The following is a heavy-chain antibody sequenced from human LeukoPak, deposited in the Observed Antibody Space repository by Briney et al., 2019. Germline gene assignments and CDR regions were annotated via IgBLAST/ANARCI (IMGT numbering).Heavy chain of an antibody. CDR1: GYTFTGYY. Sequence: GASVKVSCKASGYTFTGYYMHWVRQAPGLGLEWMGWINPNSGGTNYAQKFQGRVTMTRNTSISTAYMELSSLRSEDTAVYYCARDHRPTVYWGQGTLVTVSS. J-gene: IGHJ4*02. CDR2: INPNSGGT. V-gene: IGHV1-2*02. D-gene: IGHD4-17*01. CDR3: ARDHRPTVY.